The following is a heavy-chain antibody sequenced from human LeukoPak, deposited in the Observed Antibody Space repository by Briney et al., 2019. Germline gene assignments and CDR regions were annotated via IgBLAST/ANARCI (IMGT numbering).Heavy chain of an antibody. D-gene: IGHD3-22*01. CDR2: ISGSGGST. Sequence: HAGGSLRLSCAASGFTFSSYAMSWVRQAPGKGLEWVSAISGSGGSTYYADSVKGRFTISRDNSKNTLYLQMNSLGAEDTAVYYCAKDGGAGYHYSSAFDIWGQGTMVTVSS. J-gene: IGHJ3*02. V-gene: IGHV3-23*01. CDR1: GFTFSSYA. CDR3: AKDGGAGYHYSSAFDI.